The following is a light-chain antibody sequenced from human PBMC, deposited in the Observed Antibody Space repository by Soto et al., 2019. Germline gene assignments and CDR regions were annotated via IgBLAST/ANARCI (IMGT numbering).Light chain of an antibody. CDR3: QQRHNLPHT. V-gene: IGKV3-15*01. CDR2: GAS. Sequence: EIVMTQSPATLSVSPGETATLSCRASQSVSSNLAWYQQKPGQAPRLLMYGASTRATGIPARFIGTGSGTEFTLTISSLQSEDIATYYCQQRHNLPHTFGPGTKVDIK. CDR1: QSVSSN. J-gene: IGKJ3*01.